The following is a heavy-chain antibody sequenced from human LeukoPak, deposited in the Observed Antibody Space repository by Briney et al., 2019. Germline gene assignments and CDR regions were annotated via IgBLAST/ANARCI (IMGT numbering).Heavy chain of an antibody. D-gene: IGHD5-12*01. CDR1: GFAFESFT. J-gene: IGHJ4*02. CDR2: ISATSSDI. Sequence: PGGSLRLSCAGSGFAFESFTMTWVRQAPGKGLEWVSLISATSSDINYAESVRGRFTISRDNAENSLFLQMDSLRVEDTAIYYCAKGLFSAYDKYLDSWGQGTVVTVSS. V-gene: IGHV3-21*04. CDR3: AKGLFSAYDKYLDS.